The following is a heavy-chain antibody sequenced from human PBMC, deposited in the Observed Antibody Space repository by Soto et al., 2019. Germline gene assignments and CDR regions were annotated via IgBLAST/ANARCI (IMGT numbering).Heavy chain of an antibody. CDR1: GGSFSGYY. Sequence: PSETLSLTCAVYGGSFSGYYWSWIRQPPGKGLEWIGEINHSGSTNYNPSLKSRVTISVDTSKNQFSLKLSSVTAADTAVYYCAGRGLTIFGVTYYYYYYGMDVGGQGTTVTVSS. CDR3: AGRGLTIFGVTYYYYYYGMDV. D-gene: IGHD3-3*01. V-gene: IGHV4-34*01. J-gene: IGHJ6*02. CDR2: INHSGST.